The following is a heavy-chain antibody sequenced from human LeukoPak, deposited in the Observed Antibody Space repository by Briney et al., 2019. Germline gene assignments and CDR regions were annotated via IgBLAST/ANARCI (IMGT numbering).Heavy chain of an antibody. CDR3: ARSSVYAMSWFDP. D-gene: IGHD2-8*01. J-gene: IGHJ5*02. Sequence: PSETLSLTCAVYGGYFSGHYWSWIRQPPGKGLEWIGEINHSGSTNYNPSLKSRVTISVDTSKNQFSLKLSSVTAADTAVYYCARSSVYAMSWFDPWGQGTLVTVSS. CDR1: GGYFSGHY. CDR2: INHSGST. V-gene: IGHV4-34*01.